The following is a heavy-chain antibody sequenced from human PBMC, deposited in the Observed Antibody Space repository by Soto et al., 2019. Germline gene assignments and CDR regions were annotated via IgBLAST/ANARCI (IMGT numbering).Heavy chain of an antibody. CDR2: IFSNDEK. J-gene: IGHJ4*02. V-gene: IGHV2-26*01. CDR3: ARTEHYYDSSGYYYEGNYFDY. D-gene: IGHD3-22*01. CDR1: GFSLSNARMG. Sequence: QVTLKESGPVLVKPTETLTLTCTVSGFSLSNARMGVSWIRQPPGKALEWLAHIFSNDEKSYSTSLKSRLTISKDTSKSQVVLTMTNMDPVDTATYYCARTEHYYDSSGYYYEGNYFDYWGQGTLVTVSS.